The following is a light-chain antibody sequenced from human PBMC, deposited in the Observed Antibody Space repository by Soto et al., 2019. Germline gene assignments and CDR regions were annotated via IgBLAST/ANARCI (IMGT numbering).Light chain of an antibody. CDR3: QQANSFPPIT. Sequence: DIQMTQSPSSVSASVGDRVTISCRASQGFSDWLAWYQQKPGKAPKLLIYAASSLQSGVPSRFSGSGSGTDFTLTISSLQPEDFATYSCQQANSFPPITIGVGTKAEIK. J-gene: IGKJ4*01. CDR1: QGFSDW. V-gene: IGKV1D-12*01. CDR2: AAS.